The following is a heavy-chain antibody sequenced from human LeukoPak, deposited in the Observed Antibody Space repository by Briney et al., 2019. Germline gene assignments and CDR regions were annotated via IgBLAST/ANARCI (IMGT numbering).Heavy chain of an antibody. CDR3: ARSRYSYGSDY. D-gene: IGHD5-18*01. J-gene: IGHJ4*02. Sequence: ASVKVSCKASGYTFTVYYMHWVRQAPGQGLEWMGWINPNSGGTNYAQKFQGKVTMTRDTSISTAYMELSRLRSDDTAVYYCARSRYSYGSDYWGQGTLVTVSS. CDR1: GYTFTVYY. CDR2: INPNSGGT. V-gene: IGHV1-2*02.